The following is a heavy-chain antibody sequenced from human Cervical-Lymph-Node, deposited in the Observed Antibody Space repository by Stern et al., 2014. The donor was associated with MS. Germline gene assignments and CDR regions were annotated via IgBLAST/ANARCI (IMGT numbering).Heavy chain of an antibody. D-gene: IGHD3-3*01. Sequence: EDQLVEPGGGLIQPGGSLRLSCAAPGFTVSKNYMSWVRQAPGKGLEWVSLIYTDGSTYYAGSVKGRFTISRDSSKNMLFLQMNSLRAEDTAMYYCARAIFGVNTAAMAPDAFDSWGQGTMVTVSS. CDR1: GFTVSKNY. CDR3: ARAIFGVNTAAMAPDAFDS. J-gene: IGHJ3*01. CDR2: IYTDGST. V-gene: IGHV3-53*01.